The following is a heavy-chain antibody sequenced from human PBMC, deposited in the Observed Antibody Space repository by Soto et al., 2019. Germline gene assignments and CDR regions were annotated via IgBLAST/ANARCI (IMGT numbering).Heavy chain of an antibody. D-gene: IGHD3-22*01. CDR1: GGTFSSYT. CDR3: ATGPWGHDSSGNSVSYYSDY. Sequence: QVQLVQSGAEVKKPGSSVKVSCKASGGTFSSYTISWVRQAPGQGLEWMGRIIPILGIANYAQKFQGRVTITADKSTSTTDMDLCMPRSEITALYYSATGPWGHDSSGNSVSYYSDYWGQGTLVTVST. J-gene: IGHJ4*02. V-gene: IGHV1-69*02. CDR2: IIPILGIA.